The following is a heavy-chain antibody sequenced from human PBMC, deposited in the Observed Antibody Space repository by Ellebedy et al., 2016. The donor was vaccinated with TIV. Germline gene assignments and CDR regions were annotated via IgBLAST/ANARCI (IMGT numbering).Heavy chain of an antibody. J-gene: IGHJ6*02. CDR2: IYSSGNT. CDR3: ARDRYSYGDSHLYYGMDV. Sequence: GESLKISCAASGFTVSSNYISWVRQAPGKGLEWVSIIYSSGNTYYADSVKGRFTISRDNSKNTVCLQMNSLRAEDTAVYYCARDRYSYGDSHLYYGMDVWGQGTTVTVSS. V-gene: IGHV3-66*03. CDR1: GFTVSSNY. D-gene: IGHD5-18*01.